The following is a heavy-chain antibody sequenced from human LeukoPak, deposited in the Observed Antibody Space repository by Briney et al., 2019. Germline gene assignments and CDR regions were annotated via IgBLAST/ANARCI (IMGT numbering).Heavy chain of an antibody. V-gene: IGHV3-64*01. CDR3: ARGRIAVAGPFDY. Sequence: GGSLRLSCAASGFTFSSYAMHWVRQAPGKGLEYVSDISSNGGSTYYANSVKGRYTISRDNSKNTLYLQMGSLRAEDMAVYYCARGRIAVAGPFDYWGQGTLVTVSS. CDR1: GFTFSSYA. CDR2: ISSNGGST. D-gene: IGHD6-19*01. J-gene: IGHJ4*02.